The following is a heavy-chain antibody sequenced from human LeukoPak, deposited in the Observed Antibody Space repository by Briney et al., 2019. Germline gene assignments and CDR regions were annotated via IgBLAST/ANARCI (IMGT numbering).Heavy chain of an antibody. D-gene: IGHD1-26*01. Sequence: GGSLRLSCAASGFTFSSYSMNWVRQAPGKGLEWVSSISSSSSYIYYADSVKGRFTISRDNAKNSLYLQMDSLRAEDTAVYYCATDSVGAGLYWGQGTLVTVSS. CDR2: ISSSSSYI. CDR3: ATDSVGAGLY. V-gene: IGHV3-21*01. CDR1: GFTFSSYS. J-gene: IGHJ4*02.